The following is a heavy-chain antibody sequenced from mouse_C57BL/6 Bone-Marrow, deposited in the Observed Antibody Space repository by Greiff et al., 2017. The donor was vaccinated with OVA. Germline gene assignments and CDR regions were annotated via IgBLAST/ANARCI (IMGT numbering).Heavy chain of an antibody. Sequence: QVQLKESGAELARPGASVKLSCKASGYTFTSSGISWVKQRTGQGLEWIGEIYPRSGHPYYNEKFKGKATLTADKSSSTAYMELRSLTSEDSAVYFGAREKVIVTTVFDVWGTGTTVTVSS. CDR1: GYTFTSSG. CDR3: AREKVIVTTVFDV. J-gene: IGHJ1*03. V-gene: IGHV1-81*01. CDR2: IYPRSGHP. D-gene: IGHD2-5*01.